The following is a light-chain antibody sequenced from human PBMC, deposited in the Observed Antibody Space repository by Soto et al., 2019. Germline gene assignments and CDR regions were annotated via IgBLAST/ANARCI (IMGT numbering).Light chain of an antibody. V-gene: IGKV3-15*01. Sequence: EIVMTQSPATLSVSPGERATLSCRASQSVSSNLAWYQQKPGQAPRLLMYGASTRATGIPDRCSGSGSGTEFTLTISSLQSEDFAVYYCQQHNNWPPWTFGQGTKVEIK. CDR2: GAS. CDR3: QQHNNWPPWT. J-gene: IGKJ1*01. CDR1: QSVSSN.